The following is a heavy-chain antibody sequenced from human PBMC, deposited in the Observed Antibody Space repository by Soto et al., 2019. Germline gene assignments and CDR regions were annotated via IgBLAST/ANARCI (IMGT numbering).Heavy chain of an antibody. V-gene: IGHV4-34*01. CDR2: INHSGST. J-gene: IGHJ6*02. Sequence: PSETMSLTCAVYGGSFSGYYWSWIRQPPGKGLEWIGEINHSGSTNYNPSLKSRVTISVDTSKNQFSLKLSSVTAADTAVYYCARVRAVAGTLRKAKYDYYGMDVWGQGTTVTVSS. CDR3: ARVRAVAGTLRKAKYDYYGMDV. CDR1: GGSFSGYY. D-gene: IGHD6-19*01.